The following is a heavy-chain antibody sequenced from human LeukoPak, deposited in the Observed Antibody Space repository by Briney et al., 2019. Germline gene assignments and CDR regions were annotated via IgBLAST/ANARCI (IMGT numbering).Heavy chain of an antibody. Sequence: GGSLRLSCAASGFTFSSYAMSWVRQAPGKGLEWVSAISGSGGSTYYADSAKGRFTISRDHSKNTLYLQMNSLRAEDTAVYYCAKDLRHYYDSSGYYYGFDYRGQGTLVTVSS. CDR3: AKDLRHYYDSSGYYYGFDY. J-gene: IGHJ4*02. V-gene: IGHV3-23*01. CDR1: GFTFSSYA. D-gene: IGHD3-22*01. CDR2: ISGSGGST.